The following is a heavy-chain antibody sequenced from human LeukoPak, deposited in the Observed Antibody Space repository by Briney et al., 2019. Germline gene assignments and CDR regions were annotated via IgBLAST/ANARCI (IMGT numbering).Heavy chain of an antibody. CDR2: IRYDGSNK. CDR1: GFTFSSYG. V-gene: IGHV3-30*02. Sequence: GGSLRLSCAASGFTFSSYGMHWVRQAPGKGLEWVAFIRYDGSNKYYADSVKGRFTISRDNSKNTLYLQMNSLRAEDAAVYYCAKNGVVITYYFDYWGQGTLVTVSS. D-gene: IGHD3-3*01. CDR3: AKNGVVITYYFDY. J-gene: IGHJ4*02.